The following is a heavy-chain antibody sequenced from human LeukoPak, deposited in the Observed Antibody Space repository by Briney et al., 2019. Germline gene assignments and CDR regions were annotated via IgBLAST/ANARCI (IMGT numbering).Heavy chain of an antibody. D-gene: IGHD1-1*01. CDR2: IHHTGKN. V-gene: IGHV4-59*01. CDR1: GDSITRYY. CDR3: AKWHERLLAFDS. Sequence: SETLSLTCTVSGDSITRYYWNWVRQSPEKGLEWIGYIHHTGKNYYNPSLKSRITMSVDTSKSQFFLKLSSVTAADTAVYYCAKWHERLLAFDSWGQGTLVTVSS. J-gene: IGHJ4*02.